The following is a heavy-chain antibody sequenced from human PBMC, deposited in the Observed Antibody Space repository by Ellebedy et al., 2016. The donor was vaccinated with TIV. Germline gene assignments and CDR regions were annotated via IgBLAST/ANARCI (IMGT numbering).Heavy chain of an antibody. Sequence: GESLKISCKGLGYIFARYWIGWVRQMPGKGLEWMGIIYPADSDTKYSPSFQGQVTISADTSISTAYLQWSSLKASDTAIYYCARRGDTVLGRGMDVWGQGTTVTVS. J-gene: IGHJ6*02. D-gene: IGHD2-8*02. V-gene: IGHV5-51*01. CDR1: GYIFARYW. CDR3: ARRGDTVLGRGMDV. CDR2: IYPADSDT.